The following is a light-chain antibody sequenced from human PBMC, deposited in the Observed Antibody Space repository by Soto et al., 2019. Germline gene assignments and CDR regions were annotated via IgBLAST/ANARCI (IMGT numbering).Light chain of an antibody. CDR3: QQYNSYPYT. V-gene: IGKV1-5*01. Sequence: DIQMTQSPSTVSASVGDGVTITCRASQSISTWLAWYQQKPGKAPNLLIYDASTLESGGPSGFSGSGSGTELTLTISSLQPDDSATYSCQQYNSYPYTFGQGTKLEIK. J-gene: IGKJ2*01. CDR2: DAS. CDR1: QSISTW.